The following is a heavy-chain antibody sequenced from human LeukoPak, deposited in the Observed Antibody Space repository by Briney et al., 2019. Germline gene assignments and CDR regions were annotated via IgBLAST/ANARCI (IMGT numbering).Heavy chain of an antibody. CDR2: INHSGST. V-gene: IGHV4-34*01. CDR1: GGSFSGYY. CDR3: ARGLRRYCSSTSCPYYFDY. D-gene: IGHD2-2*01. J-gene: IGHJ4*02. Sequence: PSETLSLTCAVYGGSFSGYYWSWIRQPPGKVLEWIGEINHSGSTNYNPSLKSRVTISVDTSKNQFSLKLSSVTAADTAVYYCARGLRRYCSSTSCPYYFDYWGQGTLVTVSS.